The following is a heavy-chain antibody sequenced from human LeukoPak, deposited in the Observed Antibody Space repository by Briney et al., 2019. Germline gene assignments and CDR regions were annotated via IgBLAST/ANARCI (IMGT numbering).Heavy chain of an antibody. J-gene: IGHJ4*02. V-gene: IGHV4-59*01. D-gene: IGHD1-1*01. CDR2: IYYSGNT. CDR1: GGSISTYY. Sequence: PSETLSLTCSVSGGSISTYYWSWIRQPPGKGLEWIGSIYYSGNTNYNPSLKSRVTISVDTSKNQFSLKLSSVTAADTAVYYCARDSASNWDFFDYWGQGTLVTVST. CDR3: ARDSASNWDFFDY.